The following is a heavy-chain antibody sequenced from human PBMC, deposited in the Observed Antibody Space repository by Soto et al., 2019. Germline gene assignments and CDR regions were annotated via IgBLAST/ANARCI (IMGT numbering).Heavy chain of an antibody. J-gene: IGHJ4*02. V-gene: IGHV3-30*18. Sequence: GGSLRLSCAASGFTFSSYGMHWVRQAPGKGLEWVAVILYDGSKKYYADSMKGRFTISRDNSKNTLYLQMNSLRAEDTALYYCAKDRGALRWSEEHYYFDYWGRGTLVTVSS. CDR2: ILYDGSKK. CDR1: GFTFSSYG. D-gene: IGHD4-17*01. CDR3: AKDRGALRWSEEHYYFDY.